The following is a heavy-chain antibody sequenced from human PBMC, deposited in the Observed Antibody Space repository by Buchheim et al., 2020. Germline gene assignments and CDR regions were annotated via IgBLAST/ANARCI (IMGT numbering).Heavy chain of an antibody. CDR2: IKSKTDGGTT. V-gene: IGHV3-15*01. CDR1: GFTFSSAW. J-gene: IGHJ4*02. Sequence: EVQLVESGGGLVNPGGSLRLSCAVSGFTFSSAWMSWVRQSPGKGLEWVGLIKSKTDGGTTDYAAPVKVRFTISRDDSENTLYLQMSNLKTEDTAVYYCATAPGFYDSAPFDFWGQGT. D-gene: IGHD3-22*01. CDR3: ATAPGFYDSAPFDF.